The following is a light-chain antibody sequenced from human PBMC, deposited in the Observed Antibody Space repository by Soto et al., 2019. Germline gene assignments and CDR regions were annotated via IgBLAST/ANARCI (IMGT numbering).Light chain of an antibody. V-gene: IGLV2-14*01. CDR2: EVT. CDR1: SSDVGGYNY. J-gene: IGLJ1*01. CDR3: LSFTSSFTYN. Sequence: QSALTQPASVSGSPGQASTISCTGTSSDVGGYNYVSWYQHHPGKAPKLMIYEVTNRPSGVSIRFSGSKSGTTASLTISGLQAEDEADYYCLSFTSSFTYNFGTGPKVTVL.